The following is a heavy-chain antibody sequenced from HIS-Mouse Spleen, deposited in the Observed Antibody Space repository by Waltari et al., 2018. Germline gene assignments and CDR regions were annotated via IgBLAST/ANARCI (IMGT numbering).Heavy chain of an antibody. Sequence: QVQLVESGGGVVQPAMSLRLSCAASGFTCSSYAMHWVRQPPGKGLGWVAVISYDGSNKYYADSVKGRFTISRDNSKNTLYLQMNSLRAEDTAVYYCAKASSGWLDYWGQGTLVTVSS. V-gene: IGHV3-30*18. D-gene: IGHD6-19*01. CDR2: ISYDGSNK. J-gene: IGHJ4*02. CDR3: AKASSGWLDY. CDR1: GFTCSSYA.